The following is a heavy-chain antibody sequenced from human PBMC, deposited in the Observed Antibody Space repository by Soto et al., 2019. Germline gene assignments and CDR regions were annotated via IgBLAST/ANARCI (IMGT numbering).Heavy chain of an antibody. J-gene: IGHJ3*02. CDR1: GFTFSSYA. CDR2: ISGSGGST. V-gene: IGHV3-23*01. D-gene: IGHD6-13*01. Sequence: SLRLSCAASGFTFSSYAMSWVRQAPGKGLEWVSAISGSGGSTYYADSVKGRFTISRDNSKNTLYLQMNSLRAEDTAVYYCAKSLWQQLAPVDAFDIWGQGTMVTVSS. CDR3: AKSLWQQLAPVDAFDI.